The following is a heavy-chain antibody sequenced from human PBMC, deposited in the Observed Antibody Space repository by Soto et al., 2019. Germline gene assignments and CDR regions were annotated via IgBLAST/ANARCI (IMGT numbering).Heavy chain of an antibody. J-gene: IGHJ6*02. V-gene: IGHV4-34*01. Sequence: SETLSLTCTVSGGSISGYYWSWIRQPPGKGLEWIGEINHSGSTNYNPSLKSRVTISVDTSKNQFSLKLSSVTAADTAVYYCARGQTLGCSGGSCYSYYYGMDVWGQGTTVTVSS. CDR1: GGSISGYY. CDR2: INHSGST. D-gene: IGHD2-15*01. CDR3: ARGQTLGCSGGSCYSYYYGMDV.